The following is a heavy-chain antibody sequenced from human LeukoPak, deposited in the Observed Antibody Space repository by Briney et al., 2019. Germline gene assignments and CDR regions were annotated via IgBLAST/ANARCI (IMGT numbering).Heavy chain of an antibody. CDR2: IDHSGST. D-gene: IGHD6-6*01. V-gene: IGHV4-38-2*02. CDR3: ASFPGIAARLYYFDY. J-gene: IGHJ4*02. CDR1: GYSISSGYY. Sequence: PSETLSLTCTVSGYSISSGYYWGWIRQPPGKGLEWIGSIDHSGSTYYNPSLKSRVTISVDTSKNQFSLKLSSVTAADTAVYYCASFPGIAARLYYFDYWGQGTLVTVSS.